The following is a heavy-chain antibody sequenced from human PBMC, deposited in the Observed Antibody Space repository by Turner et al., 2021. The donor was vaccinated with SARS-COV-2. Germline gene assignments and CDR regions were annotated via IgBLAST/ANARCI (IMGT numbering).Heavy chain of an antibody. Sequence: EVQLVDAGGGLVQPGGSLKLSCSASGFTVSSNYMSWVRRAPGKGLEWVSLSYSGGSKDYADSVKGRFTISRDNYKNTLSLKMNSVRAEDTAVYDCARHKWRRGAFDYWGQGTMVTVSS. V-gene: IGHV3-66*04. J-gene: IGHJ4*02. CDR3: ARHKWRRGAFDY. CDR1: GFTVSSNY. D-gene: IGHD5-12*01. CDR2: SYSGGSK.